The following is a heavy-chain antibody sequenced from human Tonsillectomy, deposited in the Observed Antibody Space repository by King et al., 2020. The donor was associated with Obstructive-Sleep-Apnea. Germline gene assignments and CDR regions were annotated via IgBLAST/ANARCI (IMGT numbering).Heavy chain of an antibody. Sequence: QLVQSGAEVKKPRSSVKVSCKSSGGTFSSSALSWVRQAPGQGLQWMGRIIPVLGIANYAENFQGRVTITADRSTSTAYMELSSLRSDDTAVYYCASGRNSGYETPLDIWGQGTRVTVSS. CDR3: ASGRNSGYETPLDI. CDR1: GGTFSSSA. V-gene: IGHV1-69*04. D-gene: IGHD5-12*01. CDR2: IIPVLGIA. J-gene: IGHJ4*02.